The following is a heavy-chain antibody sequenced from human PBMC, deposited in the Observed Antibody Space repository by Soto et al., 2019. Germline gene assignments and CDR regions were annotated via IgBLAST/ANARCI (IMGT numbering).Heavy chain of an antibody. J-gene: IGHJ3*02. V-gene: IGHV1-46*03. CDR2: INPSGGST. Sequence: KWAPASVKVSCKASGYTFTSYYMHWVRQAPGQGLEWMGIINPSGGSTSYAQKFQGRVTMTRDTSTSTVYMELSSLRSEDSAVYYCARGGYGDYGGDDAFDIWGQGTMVTVSS. D-gene: IGHD4-17*01. CDR3: ARGGYGDYGGDDAFDI. CDR1: GYTFTSYY.